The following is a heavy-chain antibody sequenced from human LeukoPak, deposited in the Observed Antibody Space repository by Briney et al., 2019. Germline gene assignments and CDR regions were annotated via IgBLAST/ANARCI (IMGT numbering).Heavy chain of an antibody. CDR3: ARDTYYYDSSGYYRFDY. Sequence: PSETLSLTCTVSGGSISSYYWSLIRQPAGKGLEWIGGIYSCWSTNYNTSLKSRVTMSVDKSKNQFSLQLSSVIAADTAVYYCARDTYYYDSSGYYRFDYWGQGTLVTVSS. CDR2: IYSCWST. CDR1: GGSISSYY. J-gene: IGHJ4*02. V-gene: IGHV4-4*07. D-gene: IGHD3-22*01.